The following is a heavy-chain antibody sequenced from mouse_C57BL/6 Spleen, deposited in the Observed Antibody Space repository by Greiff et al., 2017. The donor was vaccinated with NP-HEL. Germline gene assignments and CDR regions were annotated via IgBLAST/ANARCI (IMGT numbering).Heavy chain of an antibody. CDR2: ISSGGDYI. CDR3: TRGDYEGSMDY. V-gene: IGHV5-9-1*02. J-gene: IGHJ4*01. Sequence: EVQLVESGEGLVKPGGSLKLSCAASGFTFSSYAMSWVRQTPEKRLEWVAYISSGGDYIYYADTVKGRFTTSRDTARNTLYLQMSSLKSEDTAMYYCTRGDYEGSMDYWGQGTSVTVSS. D-gene: IGHD1-1*01. CDR1: GFTFSSYA.